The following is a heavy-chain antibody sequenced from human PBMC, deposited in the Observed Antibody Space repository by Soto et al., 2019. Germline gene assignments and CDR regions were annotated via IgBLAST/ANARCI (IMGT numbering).Heavy chain of an antibody. CDR2: IYHSGST. Sequence: PSETLSLTCAVSGGSISSSNWWSWVRQPPGKGLEWIGEIYHSGSTNYNPSLKSRVTISVDKSKNQFSLKLSSVTAADTAAYYCARGGSSSSPYYGMDVWGQGTTVTVSS. D-gene: IGHD6-6*01. CDR1: GGSISSSNW. CDR3: ARGGSSSSPYYGMDV. V-gene: IGHV4-4*02. J-gene: IGHJ6*02.